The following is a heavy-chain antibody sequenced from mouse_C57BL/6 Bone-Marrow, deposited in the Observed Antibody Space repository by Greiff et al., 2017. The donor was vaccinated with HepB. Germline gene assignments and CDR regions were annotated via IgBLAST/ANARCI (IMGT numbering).Heavy chain of an antibody. Sequence: EVKLMESGGGLVQPGGSMKLSCVASGFTFSNYWMNWVRQSPEKGLEWVAQIRLKSDNYATDYAESVKGRFTISRDDSKSSVYLLMNNVRAEDTGIYYCTYYYGSSYDFDYWGQGTTLTVSS. CDR1: GFTFSNYW. CDR2: IRLKSDNYAT. J-gene: IGHJ2*01. V-gene: IGHV6-3*01. CDR3: TYYYGSSYDFDY. D-gene: IGHD1-1*01.